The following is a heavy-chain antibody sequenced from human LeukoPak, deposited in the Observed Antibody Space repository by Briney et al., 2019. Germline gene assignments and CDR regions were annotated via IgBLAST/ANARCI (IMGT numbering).Heavy chain of an antibody. Sequence: PSETLSLTCTVSGGSISSSSYYWGWLRQPPGKGLEWIGSIYYSGSTYYNPSLKSRVTISVDTSKNQFSLKLSSVTAADTAVYYCARGVNTMIVYENEDAFDIWGQGTMVTVSS. CDR3: ARGVNTMIVYENEDAFDI. CDR1: GGSISSSSYY. CDR2: IYYSGST. D-gene: IGHD3-22*01. J-gene: IGHJ3*02. V-gene: IGHV4-39*07.